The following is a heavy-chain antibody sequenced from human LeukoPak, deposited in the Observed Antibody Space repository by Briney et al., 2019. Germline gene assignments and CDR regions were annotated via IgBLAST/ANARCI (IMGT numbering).Heavy chain of an antibody. CDR2: ISGSGSST. D-gene: IGHD2-15*01. J-gene: IGHJ4*02. V-gene: IGHV3-23*01. Sequence: GGSLRLSCAASGFTFSSYAMSWVRQAPGKGLEWVSAISGSGSSTYYADSVKGRFTISRDNSKNTLYLQMNSLRAEDTAVYYCAKSLLDIVVVVAAFSYFDYWGQGTLVTVSS. CDR1: GFTFSSYA. CDR3: AKSLLDIVVVVAAFSYFDY.